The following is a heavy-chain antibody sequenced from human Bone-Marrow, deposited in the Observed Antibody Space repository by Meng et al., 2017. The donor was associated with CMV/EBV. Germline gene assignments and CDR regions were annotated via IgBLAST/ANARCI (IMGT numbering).Heavy chain of an antibody. J-gene: IGHJ4*02. CDR2: INSDGSST. D-gene: IGHD6-6*01. CDR1: GFTFSSYW. CDR3: ASLYSSSGDNDY. Sequence: GESLKISCAASGFTFSSYWMHWVRQAPGKGLVWVSRINSDGSSTSYADSVKGRFTISRDNSKNTLYLQMNSLRAEDTAVYYCASLYSSSGDNDYWGQGTLVTVSS. V-gene: IGHV3-74*01.